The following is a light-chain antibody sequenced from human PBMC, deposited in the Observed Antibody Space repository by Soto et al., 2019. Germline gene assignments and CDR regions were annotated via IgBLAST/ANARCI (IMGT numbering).Light chain of an antibody. CDR2: DAS. Sequence: EIVMTQSPATLSVSPGERATLSCRASLSVSRNLAWYQQKPGQAPRLLIFDASTRATGIPARFSGSGSGTEFTLTITSLQSEEFAVYYCQQYNAWPRTFGQGTKVDIK. V-gene: IGKV3-15*01. J-gene: IGKJ1*01. CDR1: LSVSRN. CDR3: QQYNAWPRT.